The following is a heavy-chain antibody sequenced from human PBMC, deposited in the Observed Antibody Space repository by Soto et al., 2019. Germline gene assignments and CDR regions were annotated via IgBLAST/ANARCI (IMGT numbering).Heavy chain of an antibody. D-gene: IGHD2-2*01. V-gene: IGHV1-69*01. CDR1: GGTFGSYA. CDR2: IIPIPGTA. Sequence: QVQLVQSGAEVKKPASSVKVSCKASGGTFGSYAISWVRQAPGQGLKWMGGIIPIPGTANYAQKFQGRVTIAADESTSTAYMELSSLRSEDTAVYYCARSQGSSTSLEIYYYYYYGMDVWGQGTTVTVSS. J-gene: IGHJ6*02. CDR3: ARSQGSSTSLEIYYYYYYGMDV.